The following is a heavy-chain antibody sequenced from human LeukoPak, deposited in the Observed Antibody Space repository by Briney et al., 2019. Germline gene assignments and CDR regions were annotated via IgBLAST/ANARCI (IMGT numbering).Heavy chain of an antibody. V-gene: IGHV4-38-2*01. Sequence: PSETLSLTCAVSGYSISRGYYGGWSRQAPGKGLEWIVSIYHSGSTQYNPSLKSRLIISVDTSTNQFSLKLSSVTAADTAVYFCARHPFDRVFFDYWGQGTLVTVSS. CDR3: ARHPFDRVFFDY. D-gene: IGHD3-10*01. CDR2: IYHSGST. CDR1: GYSISRGYY. J-gene: IGHJ4*02.